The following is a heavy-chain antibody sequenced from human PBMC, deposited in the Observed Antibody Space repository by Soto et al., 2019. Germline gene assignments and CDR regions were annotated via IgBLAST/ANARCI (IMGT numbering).Heavy chain of an antibody. J-gene: IGHJ4*01. CDR2: ISNSGTTI. D-gene: IGHD1-1*01. CDR3: ARGLGELEPFDY. V-gene: IGHV3-48*04. CDR1: GFTFSSYA. Sequence: GGSLRLSCAASGFTFSSYAMSWVRQAPGKGLEWVSYISNSGTTIYYADSVKGRFTISRDNAKDSLHLHINSLRAVDTAVYYCARGLGELEPFDYWGHGTLVTVSS.